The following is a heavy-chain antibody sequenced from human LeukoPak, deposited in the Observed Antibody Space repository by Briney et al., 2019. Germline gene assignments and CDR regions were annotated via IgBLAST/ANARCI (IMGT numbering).Heavy chain of an antibody. J-gene: IGHJ4*02. D-gene: IGHD3-10*01. Sequence: NAGGSLRLSCKGSGYSFTSYWIGWVRKMPGKGLEWMGIIYPGDSDTRYSPSFQGQVTISADKSISTAYLQWSSLKASDTAMYYCATRLSLSREVDXWGQXTLVTV. CDR3: ATRLSLSREVDX. CDR1: GYSFTSYW. CDR2: IYPGDSDT. V-gene: IGHV5-51*01.